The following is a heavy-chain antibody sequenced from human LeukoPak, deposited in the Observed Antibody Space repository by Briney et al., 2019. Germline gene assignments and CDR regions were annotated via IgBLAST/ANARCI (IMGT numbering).Heavy chain of an antibody. CDR3: ARDRSVATPFDY. J-gene: IGHJ4*02. CDR2: ISTSSTNI. V-gene: IGHV3-48*01. D-gene: IGHD5-12*01. Sequence: PGGSLRLSCAASGFIFSNYGMNWVRQAPGKGLEWVSYISTSSTNIYYADSVRGRFTISRDNAKHSLYLQMNSLRAEDTAVYYCARDRSVATPFDYWGQGTLVTVSS. CDR1: GFIFSNYG.